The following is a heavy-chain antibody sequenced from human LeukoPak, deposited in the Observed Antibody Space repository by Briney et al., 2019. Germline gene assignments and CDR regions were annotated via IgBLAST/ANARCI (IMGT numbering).Heavy chain of an antibody. CDR2: ISGSGGST. CDR3: AKDGRETMVTLKVYMDV. CDR1: GFTFSTYG. D-gene: IGHD4/OR15-4a*01. V-gene: IGHV3-23*01. Sequence: PGGSLRLSCAASGFTFSTYGMSWVRQAPGKGLECVSAISGSGGSTNYADSVKGRFTISRDNSKNTLYLQMNSLRAEDTAVYYCAKDGRETMVTLKVYMDVWGKGTTVTVSS. J-gene: IGHJ6*03.